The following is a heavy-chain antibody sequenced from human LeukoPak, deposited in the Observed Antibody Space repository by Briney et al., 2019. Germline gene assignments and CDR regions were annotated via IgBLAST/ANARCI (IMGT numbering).Heavy chain of an antibody. D-gene: IGHD1-1*01. J-gene: IGHJ4*02. V-gene: IGHV1-24*01. CDR3: ATDQGRRTKYYFDY. CDR1: GYTLTELS. CDR2: FDPEDGET. Sequence: GASVKVSCKVSGYTLTELSMHWVRQAPGKGLEWMGGFDPEDGETIYAQKFQGTVTMTEDTSTDTAYMELSSLRSEDTAVYYCATDQGRRTKYYFDYWGQGTLVTVSS.